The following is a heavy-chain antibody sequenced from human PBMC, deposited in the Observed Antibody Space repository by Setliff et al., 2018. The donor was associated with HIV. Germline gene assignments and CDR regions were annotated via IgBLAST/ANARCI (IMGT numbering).Heavy chain of an antibody. CDR1: GYSFARYG. J-gene: IGHJ3*02. Sequence: GASVKVSCKASGYSFARYGLSWVRQAPGQGLEWMGWISGFNGNTKYAQSFQGRVAMTTETATSTAYMEMRSLRSDDTAVYLCARVPYRSAWFSGGHDAFDIWGQGTMVTVSS. CDR2: ISGFNGNT. D-gene: IGHD6-19*01. CDR3: ARVPYRSAWFSGGHDAFDI. V-gene: IGHV1-18*01.